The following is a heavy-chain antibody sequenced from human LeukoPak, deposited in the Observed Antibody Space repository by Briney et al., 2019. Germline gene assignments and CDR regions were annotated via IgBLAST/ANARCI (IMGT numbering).Heavy chain of an antibody. CDR1: GYTFTDYY. CDR3: ARARWQLVPYFDS. J-gene: IGHJ4*02. D-gene: IGHD6-6*01. V-gene: IGHV1-2*02. CDR2: INPNSGGT. Sequence: ASVKVSCKASGYTFTDYYMHWVRQAPGQGLEWMGWINPNSGGTNFAQKFQGRVAMTRDTSISTAYMELGSLRSDDTAVYYCARARWQLVPYFDSWGQGTLVTVST.